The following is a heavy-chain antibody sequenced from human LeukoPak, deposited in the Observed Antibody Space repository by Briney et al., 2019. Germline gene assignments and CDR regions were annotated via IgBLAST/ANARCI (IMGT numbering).Heavy chain of an antibody. J-gene: IGHJ5*02. Sequence: GGSLRLSCAASGFTFSSYAMHWVRQAPGKGLEWVSVIYSGGSTYYADSVKGRFTISRGNSKNTLYLQMNSLRAEDTAVYYCARDFTYYYDSSGLDPWGQGTLVTVSS. CDR3: ARDFTYYYDSSGLDP. CDR1: GFTFSSYA. CDR2: IYSGGST. D-gene: IGHD3-22*01. V-gene: IGHV3-NL1*01.